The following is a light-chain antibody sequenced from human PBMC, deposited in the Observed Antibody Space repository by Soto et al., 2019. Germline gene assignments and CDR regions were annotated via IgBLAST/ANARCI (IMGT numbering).Light chain of an antibody. Sequence: QPVLTQPPSVSGTPGQRVSISCCGSSSNIGSNYVYWYQQLPGAAPKLLIYTNNKRSSGVPDRFSGSKSGTSASLAISGLRSDDEADYYCAAWDDSLSGSWVFGGGTKLTVL. CDR1: SSNIGSNY. CDR2: TNN. J-gene: IGLJ3*02. CDR3: AAWDDSLSGSWV. V-gene: IGLV1-47*02.